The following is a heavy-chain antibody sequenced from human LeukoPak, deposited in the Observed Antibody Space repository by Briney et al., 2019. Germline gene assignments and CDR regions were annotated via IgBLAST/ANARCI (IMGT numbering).Heavy chain of an antibody. V-gene: IGHV3-30*02. D-gene: IGHD2-2*02. Sequence: HPGGSLRLSCAASGFTFSSYGMHWVRQAPGKGLEWVAFIRYDGSNKYYADSVKGRFTISRDNSKNTLYLQMNSLRAEDTAVYYCAKDALGYCSSTSCYTDYWGQGTLVTVSS. CDR1: GFTFSSYG. J-gene: IGHJ4*02. CDR2: IRYDGSNK. CDR3: AKDALGYCSSTSCYTDY.